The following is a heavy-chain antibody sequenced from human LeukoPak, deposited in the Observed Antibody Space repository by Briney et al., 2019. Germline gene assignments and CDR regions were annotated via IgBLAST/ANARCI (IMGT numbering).Heavy chain of an antibody. J-gene: IGHJ4*02. V-gene: IGHV1-2*02. CDR2: INPKSGGT. CDR3: ARADGDYSTLVY. CDR1: GDTFSGYY. D-gene: IGHD4-17*01. Sequence: GASVKVSCKASGDTFSGYYLHWVRQAPGQGLEWMGWINPKSGGTNYAQKFQGRVTMTRDTSISTAYMELSRLKSDDTAVFYRARADGDYSTLVYWGQGTLVTVSS.